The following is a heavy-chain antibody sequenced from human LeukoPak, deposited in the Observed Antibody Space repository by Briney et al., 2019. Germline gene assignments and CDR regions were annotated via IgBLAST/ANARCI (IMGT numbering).Heavy chain of an antibody. CDR2: IIPIFGTA. J-gene: IGHJ4*02. D-gene: IGHD3-9*01. Sequence: SVKVSCRASGGTFSSYAISWVRQAPGQGLEWMGGIIPIFGTANYAQKFQGRVTITADESTSTAYMELSSLRSEDTAVYYCARVSPYYDILTGYSPAVYWGQGTLVTVSS. V-gene: IGHV1-69*13. CDR3: ARVSPYYDILTGYSPAVY. CDR1: GGTFSSYA.